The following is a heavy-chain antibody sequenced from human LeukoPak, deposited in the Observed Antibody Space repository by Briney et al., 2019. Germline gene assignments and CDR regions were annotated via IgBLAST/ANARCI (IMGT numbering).Heavy chain of an antibody. CDR3: ASGPQMLTIFGVVIPYYFDY. V-gene: IGHV3-53*04. CDR1: GFTFSSHA. Sequence: PGGSLRLSCAASGFTFSSHAMSWVRQAPGKGLEWVSVIYSGGSTYYADSVKGRFTISRHNSKNTLYLQMNSLRAEDTAVYYCASGPQMLTIFGVVIPYYFDYWGQGTLVTVSS. D-gene: IGHD3-3*01. CDR2: IYSGGST. J-gene: IGHJ4*02.